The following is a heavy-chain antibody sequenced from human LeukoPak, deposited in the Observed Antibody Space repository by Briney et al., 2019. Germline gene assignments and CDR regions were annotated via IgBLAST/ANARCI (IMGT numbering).Heavy chain of an antibody. CDR2: ISSSSSYI. J-gene: IGHJ4*02. D-gene: IGHD3-16*01. CDR3: ARDTSAYFDY. Sequence: GGSLRLSCAASGFTFSSYSMNWVRQAPGKGLEWVSSISSSSSYIYCADSVKGRFTISRDNAKNSLYLQMNSLRAEDTAVYYCARDTSAYFDYWGQGTLVTVSS. V-gene: IGHV3-21*01. CDR1: GFTFSSYS.